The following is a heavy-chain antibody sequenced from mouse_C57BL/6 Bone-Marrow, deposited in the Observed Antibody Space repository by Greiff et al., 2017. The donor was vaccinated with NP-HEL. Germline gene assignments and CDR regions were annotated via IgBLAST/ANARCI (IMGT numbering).Heavy chain of an antibody. J-gene: IGHJ2*01. Sequence: EVQLVESGGGLVKPGGSLKLSCAASGFTFSDYGMHWVRQAPEKGLEWVAYISSGSSTISYADTVKGRFTISRDNAKNTLFLQMTSLRSEDTAMYYCARGVGLYFDYWGQGTTLTVSS. D-gene: IGHD1-1*01. CDR1: GFTFSDYG. V-gene: IGHV5-17*01. CDR2: ISSGSSTI. CDR3: ARGVGLYFDY.